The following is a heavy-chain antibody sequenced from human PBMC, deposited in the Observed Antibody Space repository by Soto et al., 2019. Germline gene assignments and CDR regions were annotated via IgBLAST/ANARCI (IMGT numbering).Heavy chain of an antibody. J-gene: IGHJ4*02. CDR1: GGSISSYY. CDR2: IYYSGST. D-gene: IGHD3-10*01. Sequence: SESLSLTCTVSGGSISSYYWSWIRQPPGKGLEWIGYIYYSGSTNYNPSLKSRVTISVDTSKNQFSLKLSSVTAADTAVYYCARDSDGRFDYWGQGTLVTVSS. V-gene: IGHV4-59*01. CDR3: ARDSDGRFDY.